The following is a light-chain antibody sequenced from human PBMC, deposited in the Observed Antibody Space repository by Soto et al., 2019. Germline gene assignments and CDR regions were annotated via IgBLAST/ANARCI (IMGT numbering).Light chain of an antibody. J-gene: IGKJ1*01. V-gene: IGKV3-15*01. Sequence: IVMTQSPATLSVSPGERATLSCRASQSVSSNLAWYQQKPGQAPRLLIYGASMRATAIPARFSGSGSGTEFTLTISSLQSEDFAFYYCQQYNNWWTFGQGTKVEIK. CDR3: QQYNNWWT. CDR1: QSVSSN. CDR2: GAS.